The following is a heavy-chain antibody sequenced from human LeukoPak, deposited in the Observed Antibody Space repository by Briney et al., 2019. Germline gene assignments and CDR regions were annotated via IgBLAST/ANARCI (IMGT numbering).Heavy chain of an antibody. Sequence: ASVKVSCKASGFTFTSSAVQWVRQARGQRLEWIGWIVVGSGNTNDAQKCQERVTITRDMSTSTAYMELSSLRSEDTAVYYCAASPDYYDSSGYSYYFDYWGQGTLVTVSS. J-gene: IGHJ4*02. V-gene: IGHV1-58*01. CDR1: GFTFTSSA. D-gene: IGHD3-22*01. CDR2: IVVGSGNT. CDR3: AASPDYYDSSGYSYYFDY.